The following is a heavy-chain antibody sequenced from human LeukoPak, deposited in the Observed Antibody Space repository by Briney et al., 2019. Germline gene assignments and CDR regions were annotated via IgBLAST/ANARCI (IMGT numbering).Heavy chain of an antibody. Sequence: PGGSLRLSCAASGFTFSSYSMTWVRQAPGKGLECVSYISSSSSTIYYAGSVKGRFTISRDNAKNSLYLQMNSLRDEDTAVYYCARAGLGYGGHFVYWGQGTLVTVSS. V-gene: IGHV3-48*02. J-gene: IGHJ4*02. D-gene: IGHD4-23*01. CDR2: ISSSSSTI. CDR1: GFTFSSYS. CDR3: ARAGLGYGGHFVY.